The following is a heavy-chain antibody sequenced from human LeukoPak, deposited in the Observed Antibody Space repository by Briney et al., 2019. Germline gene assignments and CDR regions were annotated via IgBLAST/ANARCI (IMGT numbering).Heavy chain of an antibody. CDR1: EFTFSCYG. D-gene: IGHD6-19*01. J-gene: IGHJ2*01. CDR3: ARDPSSGWYFWYFDL. Sequence: GGSLRLSCAASEFTFSCYGMHWVRQAPGKGLECVAVISYDGSNKYYADSVKGRFTISRDNSKNTLYLQMNSLRAEDTAVYYCARDPSSGWYFWYFDLWGRGTLVTVSS. V-gene: IGHV3-30*03. CDR2: ISYDGSNK.